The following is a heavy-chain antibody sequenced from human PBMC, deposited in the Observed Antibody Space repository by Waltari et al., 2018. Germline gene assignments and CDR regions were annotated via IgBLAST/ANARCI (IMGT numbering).Heavy chain of an antibody. D-gene: IGHD5-18*01. Sequence: QVQLVESGGGVVQPGGSLILSCAASGFTFKTYGMHWVRQAPGKGLEWVSFIRYDGSNKYYADSVKGRFTISRDNSKNTLFLQMNSLRTEDTAVYYCAKGGGQLDAFDIWGQGTMVTVSS. CDR3: AKGGGQLDAFDI. J-gene: IGHJ3*02. CDR1: GFTFKTYG. CDR2: IRYDGSNK. V-gene: IGHV3-30*02.